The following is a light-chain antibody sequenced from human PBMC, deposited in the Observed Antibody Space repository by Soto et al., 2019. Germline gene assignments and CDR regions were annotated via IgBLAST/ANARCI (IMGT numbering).Light chain of an antibody. J-gene: IGLJ1*01. Sequence: QSLLTQPPSVSGAPGQRGTITCTGSSSNIGAGYDVHWYQQLPGKAPKLRIYGNNTRPSGVPDRFSGSKSGTSAALAITGLRADDEADYYCQSYASSLSANVVFGTGTKVTVL. CDR2: GNN. CDR1: SSNIGAGYD. CDR3: QSYASSLSANVV. V-gene: IGLV1-40*01.